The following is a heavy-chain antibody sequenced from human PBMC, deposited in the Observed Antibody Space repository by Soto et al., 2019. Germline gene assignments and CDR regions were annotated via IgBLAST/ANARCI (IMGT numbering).Heavy chain of an antibody. CDR1: GFSFSDHY. V-gene: IGHV3-11*05. CDR2: ISDTSIYI. Sequence: QVQLVESGGGLVKPGGSLRLSCAASGFSFSDHYMSWIRQAPGKGLEWVSYISDTSIYINYADSVKGRFTISRDNAKNSLYLQMQGLRAEDTAVYYCARVGKGEQWLDLDYWGQGTLVTVSS. D-gene: IGHD6-19*01. CDR3: ARVGKGEQWLDLDY. J-gene: IGHJ4*02.